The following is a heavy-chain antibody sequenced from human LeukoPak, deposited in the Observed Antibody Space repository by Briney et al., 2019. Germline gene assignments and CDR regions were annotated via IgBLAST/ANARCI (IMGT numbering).Heavy chain of an antibody. CDR1: GFTISTYW. Sequence: GGSLRLPCAASGFTISTYWMSWVRQAPGKGLEWVANTNQEGSEKYYVDSVKGRFTISKDNAKDSLYLQMSSLRAEVTAVYYCAIDPKWLDYWGQGTQVTVSS. CDR2: TNQEGSEK. V-gene: IGHV3-7*01. J-gene: IGHJ4*02. D-gene: IGHD5-12*01. CDR3: AIDPKWLDY.